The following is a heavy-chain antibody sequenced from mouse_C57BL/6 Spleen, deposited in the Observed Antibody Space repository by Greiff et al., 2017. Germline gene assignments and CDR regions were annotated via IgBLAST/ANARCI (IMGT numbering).Heavy chain of an antibody. Sequence: QVQLQQPGAELVRPGSSVKLSCKASGYTFTSYWMHWVKQRPIQGLEWIGNIDPSDSETPYNQKFKDKATLTVDKSSSTAYMQLSSLTSEDSAVYYCARGETLFVYYDYDDAMDYWGQGTSVTVSS. CDR2: IDPSDSET. CDR1: GYTFTSYW. V-gene: IGHV1-52*01. J-gene: IGHJ4*01. CDR3: ARGETLFVYYDYDDAMDY. D-gene: IGHD2-4*01.